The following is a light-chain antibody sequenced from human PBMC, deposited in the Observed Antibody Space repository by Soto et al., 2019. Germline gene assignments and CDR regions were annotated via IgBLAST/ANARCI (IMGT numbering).Light chain of an antibody. J-gene: IGLJ1*01. CDR2: EVS. CDR1: TRDVGHDKY. V-gene: IGLV2-14*01. Sequence: QSVLTQPASVSGPLGQRIPISAPGTTRDVGHDKYVSWYQHHPGKAPKLLIFEVSYRPSGVSSRFSGSKSGNTASLTISGLQAEDEADYYCSSFTTINTYVFGTGTKVTVL. CDR3: SSFTTINTYV.